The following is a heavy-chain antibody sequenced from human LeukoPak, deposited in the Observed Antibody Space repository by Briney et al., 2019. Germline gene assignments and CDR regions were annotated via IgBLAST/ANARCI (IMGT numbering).Heavy chain of an antibody. CDR1: GFTFSSYA. CDR2: ISGSGGST. CDR3: AHISSSWPDY. V-gene: IGHV3-23*01. Sequence: PGGSLRLSCAASGFTFSSYAMSWVRQAPGKGLEWVSAISGSGGSTYYADSVKGRFTISSDNSKNTLYMQMNILRAEDTAVYYCAHISSSWPDYWGQGTLVTVSS. J-gene: IGHJ4*02. D-gene: IGHD6-13*01.